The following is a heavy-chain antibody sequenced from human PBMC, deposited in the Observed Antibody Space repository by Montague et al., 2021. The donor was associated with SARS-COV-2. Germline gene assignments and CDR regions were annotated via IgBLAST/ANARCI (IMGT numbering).Heavy chain of an antibody. J-gene: IGHJ4*02. V-gene: IGHV4-38-2*02. CDR3: ARSGVGIFDFSYFDF. Sequence: SETLSLTCTISGDFVSSDGYYWGWIRQTPGKGLEWIGSRYQNGATYYSPSLKRPVTILLDTSKNQFSLSLTSVTAADTAVYYCARSGVGIFDFSYFDFWGQGSLVIVSS. D-gene: IGHD3-3*01. CDR2: RYQNGAT. CDR1: GDFVSSDGYY.